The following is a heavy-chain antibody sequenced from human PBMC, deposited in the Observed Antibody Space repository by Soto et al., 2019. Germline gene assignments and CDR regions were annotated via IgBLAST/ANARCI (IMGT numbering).Heavy chain of an antibody. CDR2: VYYNGNT. CDR3: ARQRGVEVAYGMAV. D-gene: IGHD2-15*01. CDR1: GGSVSSGSYY. V-gene: IGHV4-61*01. J-gene: IGHJ6*02. Sequence: QVQLQESGPGLVKPSETLSLTCTVSGGSVSSGSYYWSWIRQPPGKGLEWIGYVYYNGNTKYNPSLTSGVTRTVDWSINRVSLSVRSVTAADAAVYYCARQRGVEVAYGMAVWGLGTTFIVSS.